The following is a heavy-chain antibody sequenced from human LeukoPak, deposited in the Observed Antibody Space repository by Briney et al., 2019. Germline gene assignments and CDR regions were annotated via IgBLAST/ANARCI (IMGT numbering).Heavy chain of an antibody. J-gene: IGHJ3*02. CDR3: ARAPSNYDAFDI. Sequence: ASVKVSCKASGYTFTSYGISWVRQAPGQGLEWMGWITTYNGNTNYAQNFQGRVTMTTDTSTSTAYMELSSLRSEDTAVYYCARAPSNYDAFDIWGQGTMVTVSS. CDR2: ITTYNGNT. CDR1: GYTFTSYG. V-gene: IGHV1-18*01. D-gene: IGHD4-11*01.